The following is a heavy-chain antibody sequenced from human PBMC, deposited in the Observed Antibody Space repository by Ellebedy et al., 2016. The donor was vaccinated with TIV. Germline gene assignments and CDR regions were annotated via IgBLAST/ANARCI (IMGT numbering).Heavy chain of an antibody. Sequence: ASVKVSXXASGYTFTSYGISWVRQAPGQGLEWMGWISAYNGNTNYAQKLQGRVTMTRDTSTSTVYMELSSLRSEDTAVYYCARATGAPFDPWGQGTLVTVSS. CDR2: ISAYNGNT. V-gene: IGHV1-18*04. D-gene: IGHD1-14*01. CDR3: ARATGAPFDP. CDR1: GYTFTSYG. J-gene: IGHJ5*02.